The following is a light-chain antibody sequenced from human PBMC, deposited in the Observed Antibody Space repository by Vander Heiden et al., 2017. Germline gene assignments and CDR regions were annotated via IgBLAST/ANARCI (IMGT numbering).Light chain of an antibody. CDR1: QSVSSSY. CDR3: QQYGSSPWT. Sequence: EIVLTQPPGTLSLSRGERATLSCRASQSVSSSYLAWYQQKPGQAPRLLIYGASSRATGIPDRFSGSGSGTDFTLTISRLEPEDFAVYYCQQYGSSPWTFGQGTKVEIK. J-gene: IGKJ1*01. CDR2: GAS. V-gene: IGKV3-20*01.